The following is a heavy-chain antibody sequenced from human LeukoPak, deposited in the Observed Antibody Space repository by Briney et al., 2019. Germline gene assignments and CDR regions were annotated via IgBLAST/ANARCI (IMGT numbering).Heavy chain of an antibody. J-gene: IGHJ4*02. CDR2: IIPIFGTA. D-gene: IGHD6-19*01. Sequence: SVKVSCKASGGTFSSYAISWVRQAPGQGLEWMGGIIPIFGTANYAQKFQGRVTITTDESTSTAYMELSSLRSEDTAVYYCAREPEGGIVVASNWGQGTLVTVSS. CDR3: AREPEGGIVVASN. CDR1: GGTFSSYA. V-gene: IGHV1-69*05.